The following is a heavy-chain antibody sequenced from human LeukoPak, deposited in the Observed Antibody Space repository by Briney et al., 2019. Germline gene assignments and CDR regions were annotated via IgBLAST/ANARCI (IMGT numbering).Heavy chain of an antibody. Sequence: GGSLRLSCAASGFSFRSYAMSWVRLPPGKGLEWVSAIKGGGESTFYAESVKGRFTISRDNAKNMLYLQMNSLRAEDTAMYFCAKKAGGPYETSGYFDYFGQGALVTVSS. V-gene: IGHV3-23*01. J-gene: IGHJ4*02. CDR3: AKKAGGPYETSGYFDY. D-gene: IGHD3-22*01. CDR1: GFSFRSYA. CDR2: IKGGGEST.